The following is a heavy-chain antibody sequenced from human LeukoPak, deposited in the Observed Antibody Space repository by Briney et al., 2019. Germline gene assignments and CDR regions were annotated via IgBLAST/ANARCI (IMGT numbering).Heavy chain of an antibody. V-gene: IGHV1-18*01. J-gene: IGHJ3*02. CDR3: ARTSLIAVAGTRAFDI. CDR2: ISAYNGNT. Sequence: ASVKVSRKASGYTFTSYGISWVRQAPGQGLEWMGWISAYNGNTNYAQKLQGRVTMTTDTSTSTAYMELRSLRSDDTAVYYCARTSLIAVAGTRAFDIWGQGTMVTVSS. CDR1: GYTFTSYG. D-gene: IGHD6-19*01.